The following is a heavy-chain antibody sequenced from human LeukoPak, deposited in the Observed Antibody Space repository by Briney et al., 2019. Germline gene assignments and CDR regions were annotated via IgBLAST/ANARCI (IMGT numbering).Heavy chain of an antibody. D-gene: IGHD6-13*01. J-gene: IGHJ4*02. CDR1: GGTFSSYA. V-gene: IGHV1-69*05. CDR2: IIPIFGTA. CDR3: ARGIAAAGTSGY. Sequence: ASVKVSCKASGGTFSSYAISWVRQAPGQGLEWMGGIIPIFGTANYAQKFQGRVTITTDESTSTAYMELSSLRSEDTAVYYCARGIAAAGTSGYWGQGTLATVSS.